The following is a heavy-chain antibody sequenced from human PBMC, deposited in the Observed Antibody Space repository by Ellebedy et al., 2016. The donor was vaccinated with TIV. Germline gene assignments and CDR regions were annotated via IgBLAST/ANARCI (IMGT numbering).Heavy chain of an antibody. CDR3: ARDGAPPDYGDFYDY. V-gene: IGHV3-30*03. CDR1: GFMFSDYG. J-gene: IGHJ4*02. D-gene: IGHD4-17*01. Sequence: GESLKISXAASGFMFSDYGMHWVRQAPGKGLEWVAIISYDGSNQYYADSVKGRFTISRDNSKRALYLQMNSLRGEDTAVYYCARDGAPPDYGDFYDYWGQGTLVTVSS. CDR2: ISYDGSNQ.